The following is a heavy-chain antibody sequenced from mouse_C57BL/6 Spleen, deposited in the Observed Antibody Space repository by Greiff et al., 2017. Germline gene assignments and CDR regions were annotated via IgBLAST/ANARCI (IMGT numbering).Heavy chain of an antibody. V-gene: IGHV1-82*01. Sequence: QVQLKESGPELVKPGASVKISCKASGYAFSSSWMNWVKQRPGKGLEWIGRIYPGDGDTNYNGKFKGKATLTADKSSSTAYMQLSSLTSEDSAVYFCARGEVYYGDDVRAMDYWGQGTSVTVSS. CDR1: GYAFSSSW. CDR3: ARGEVYYGDDVRAMDY. CDR2: IYPGDGDT. J-gene: IGHJ4*01. D-gene: IGHD2-2*01.